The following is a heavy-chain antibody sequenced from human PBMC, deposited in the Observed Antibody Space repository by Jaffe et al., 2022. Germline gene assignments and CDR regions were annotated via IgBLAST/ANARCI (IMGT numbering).Heavy chain of an antibody. V-gene: IGHV4-4*02. D-gene: IGHD3-9*01. Sequence: QVQLQESGPGLVKPSGTLSLTCAVSGGSISSSNWWSWVRQPPGKGLEWIGEIYHSGSTNYNPSLKSRVTISVDKSKNQFSLKLSSVTAADTAVYYCARDLGRLLRYFDWSSPGDAFDIWGQGTMVTVSS. J-gene: IGHJ3*02. CDR1: GGSISSSNW. CDR3: ARDLGRLLRYFDWSSPGDAFDI. CDR2: IYHSGST.